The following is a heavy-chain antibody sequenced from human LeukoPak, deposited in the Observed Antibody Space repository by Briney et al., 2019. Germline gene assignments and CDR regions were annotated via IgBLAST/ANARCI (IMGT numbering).Heavy chain of an antibody. J-gene: IGHJ4*02. Sequence: SETLSLTCTVSGGSISSSSYYWGWIRQPPGKGLEWIGSIYYSGSTYYNPSLKSRVTISVDTSKNQFSLKLSSVTAADTAVYYCARSYGYSSGWFDYWGQGTLVTVSS. CDR2: IYYSGST. D-gene: IGHD6-19*01. V-gene: IGHV4-39*07. CDR1: GGSISSSSYY. CDR3: ARSYGYSSGWFDY.